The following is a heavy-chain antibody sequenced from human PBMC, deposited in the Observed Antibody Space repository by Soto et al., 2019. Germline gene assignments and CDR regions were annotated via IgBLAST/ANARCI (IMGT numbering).Heavy chain of an antibody. J-gene: IGHJ4*02. Sequence: QVQLVESGGVLVKPGGSLRLSCATSGFIFSDYYMHLIRQAPEKGLEWISYISGNGRIIQYADSAKGPFTISRHNAQNSLYLQMNSLRAEATALYFCARDFDADSRTEFDYWGQGTLVTVSS. CDR1: GFIFSDYY. CDR3: ARDFDADSRTEFDY. D-gene: IGHD4-17*01. V-gene: IGHV3-11*01. CDR2: ISGNGRII.